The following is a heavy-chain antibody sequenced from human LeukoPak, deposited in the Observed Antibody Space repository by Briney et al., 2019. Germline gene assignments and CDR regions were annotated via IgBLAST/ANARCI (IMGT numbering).Heavy chain of an antibody. CDR1: GGSISSYY. CDR3: ARGWFTGDDAFDI. J-gene: IGHJ3*02. V-gene: IGHV4-59*01. CDR2: IYYSGST. Sequence: PSETLSLTCTVSGGSISSYYWRWIRQPPGKGLEWIGYIYYSGSTNYNPSLKSRVTISVDTSKNQFSLKLSSVTAADTAVYYCARGWFTGDDAFDIWGQGTMVTVSS. D-gene: IGHD7-27*01.